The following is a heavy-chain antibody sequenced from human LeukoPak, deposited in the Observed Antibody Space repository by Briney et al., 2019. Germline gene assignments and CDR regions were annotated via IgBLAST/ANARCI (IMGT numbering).Heavy chain of an antibody. V-gene: IGHV3-30*02. J-gene: IGHJ4*02. D-gene: IGHD2-2*01. CDR3: AKDEDCCSSTSWIDY. Sequence: GGSLRLSCAASGFTFSSYGMHWVRQAPGEGLEWVAFIRYDGSNKYYADSVKGRFTISRDNSKNTLYLQMNSLRAEDTAVYYCAKDEDCCSSTSWIDYWGQGTLVTVSS. CDR2: IRYDGSNK. CDR1: GFTFSSYG.